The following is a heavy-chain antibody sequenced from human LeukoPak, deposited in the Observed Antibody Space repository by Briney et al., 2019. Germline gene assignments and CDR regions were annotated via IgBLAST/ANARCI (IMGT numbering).Heavy chain of an antibody. J-gene: IGHJ4*02. CDR3: ARAPTNWVYFDS. CDR2: ISGSDATT. V-gene: IGHV3-23*01. D-gene: IGHD7-27*01. CDR1: GFTFSSYG. Sequence: GGSLRLSCAASGFTFSSYGMSWVRQAPGKGLEWVSSISGSDATTYYADSVKGRFTISRDNAKNTLYLQMNSLRAEDTAVYYCARAPTNWVYFDSWGQGTLVTVSS.